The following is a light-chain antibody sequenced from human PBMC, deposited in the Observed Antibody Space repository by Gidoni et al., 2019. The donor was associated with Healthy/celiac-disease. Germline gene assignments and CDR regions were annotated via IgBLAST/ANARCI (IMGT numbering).Light chain of an antibody. CDR1: QSISSW. V-gene: IGKV1-5*03. CDR2: KAS. J-gene: IGKJ2*01. Sequence: DPVSITCRASQSISSWLAWYQQKPGKAPKLLIYKASSLESGVPSRFSGSGSGTEFTLTISSLQPDDFATYYCQQYNSQYTFGQGTKLEIK. CDR3: QQYNSQYT.